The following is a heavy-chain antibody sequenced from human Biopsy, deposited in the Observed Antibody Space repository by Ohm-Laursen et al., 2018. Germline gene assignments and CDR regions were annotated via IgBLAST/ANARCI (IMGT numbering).Heavy chain of an antibody. D-gene: IGHD6-19*01. CDR2: IYDRGSTA. J-gene: IGHJ4*02. V-gene: IGHV4-61*01. CDR3: ARGMRSSGWPYFDS. CDR1: GDSVSSGSFY. Sequence: SDTLSLTCTVSGDSVSSGSFYWTRIRQPPGQGLEYIGYIYDRGSTANYNPSLESRVTMSVDMPKNQFSLKLSSVTAADTAIYYCARGMRSSGWPYFDSWGQGTLVTVSS.